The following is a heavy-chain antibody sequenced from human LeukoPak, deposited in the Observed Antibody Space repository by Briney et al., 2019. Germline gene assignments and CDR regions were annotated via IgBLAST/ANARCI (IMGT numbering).Heavy chain of an antibody. V-gene: IGHV4-39*01. CDR1: GASISSTTYY. CDR3: ASRSYGYSSSWYDFGWFDP. J-gene: IGHJ5*02. CDR2: IYYSGST. D-gene: IGHD6-13*01. Sequence: PSETLSLTCTVSGASISSTTYYWGWIRQPPRKGLEWIASIYYSGSTYYSPSLKGRVTISVDTSKNQFSLKLSSVTAADTAVYYCASRSYGYSSSWYDFGWFDPWGQGTLVTVSS.